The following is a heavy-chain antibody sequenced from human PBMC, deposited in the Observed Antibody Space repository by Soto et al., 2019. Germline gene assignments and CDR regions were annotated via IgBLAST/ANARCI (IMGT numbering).Heavy chain of an antibody. CDR2: ISGGGGST. D-gene: IGHD6-6*01. V-gene: IGHV3-23*01. CDR1: GFTFSSYA. J-gene: IGHJ6*04. CDR3: AKARIAARGRYGMDV. Sequence: GGSLRLSCAASGFTFSSYAMSWVRQAPGKGLEWVSAISGGGGSTYYADSVKGRFTISRDNSKNTLYLQMNSLRAEDTAVYYCAKARIAARGRYGMDVWGEGTTVTVSS.